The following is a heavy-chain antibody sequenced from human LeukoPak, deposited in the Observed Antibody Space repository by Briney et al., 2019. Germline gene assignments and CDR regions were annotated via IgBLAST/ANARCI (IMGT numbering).Heavy chain of an antibody. Sequence: PGGPLRLSCAASGFTFSNAWMSWVRQAPGKGLEWVGRIKSKTDGGTTDYAAPVKGRFTISRDDSKNTLYLQMNSLKTEDTAVYYCTTLQGTMVRGVIITHFDYWGQGTLVTVSS. J-gene: IGHJ4*02. CDR3: TTLQGTMVRGVIITHFDY. CDR1: GFTFSNAW. CDR2: IKSKTDGGTT. D-gene: IGHD3-10*01. V-gene: IGHV3-15*01.